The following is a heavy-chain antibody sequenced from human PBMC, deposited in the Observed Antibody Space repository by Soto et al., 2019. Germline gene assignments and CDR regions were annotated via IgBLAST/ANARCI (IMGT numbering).Heavy chain of an antibody. V-gene: IGHV3-48*03. CDR3: ATRSGGGGAFDF. D-gene: IGHD3-10*01. CDR2: IHGSATTM. CDR1: GLTFSRYE. Sequence: EVKLMESGGGLVQPGGSLRLSCAASGLTFSRYEMNWVRRAPGKGLEWIAYIHGSATTMFYADSVKGRFTISRDNANSSLYLQLNSLTAEDTAVYYCATRSGGGGAFDFWGQGTMVTVSS. J-gene: IGHJ3*01.